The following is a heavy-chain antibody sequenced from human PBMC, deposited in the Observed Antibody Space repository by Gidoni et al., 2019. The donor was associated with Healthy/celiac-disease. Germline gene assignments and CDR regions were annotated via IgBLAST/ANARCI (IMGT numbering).Heavy chain of an antibody. V-gene: IGHV3-48*01. J-gene: IGHJ6*02. D-gene: IGHD1-26*01. Sequence: EVQLVESGGGLVQPGGSLRLSCAASGFPFSSYSMNWVRQAPGKGLEWVSYISSSSSTIYYADSVKGRFTISRDNAKNSLYLQMNSLRAEDTAVYYCARDGTYYYYGMDVWGQGTTVTVSS. CDR2: ISSSSSTI. CDR1: GFPFSSYS. CDR3: ARDGTYYYYGMDV.